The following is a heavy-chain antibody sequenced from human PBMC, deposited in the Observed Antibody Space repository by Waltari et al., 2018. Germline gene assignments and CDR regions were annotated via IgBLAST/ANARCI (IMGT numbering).Heavy chain of an antibody. CDR2: ISGSGGTT. CDR1: GFAFANYG. Sequence: EVRLVESGGGLVQPGGSLRLSCAASGFAFANYGMSWVRQAPGKVLEVVSSISGSGGTTYYADSVKGRFTMSKDNSKNTLCLQMNSLRVEDTADYYCAKSSGSYYEVFDYWGRGTLVTVSS. CDR3: AKSSGSYYEVFDY. J-gene: IGHJ4*02. D-gene: IGHD1-26*01. V-gene: IGHV3-23*04.